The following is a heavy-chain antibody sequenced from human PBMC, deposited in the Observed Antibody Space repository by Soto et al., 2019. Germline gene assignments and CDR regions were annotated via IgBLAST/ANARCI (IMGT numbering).Heavy chain of an antibody. CDR3: ARTRSFTLGFYYDGMDV. Sequence: PVESLRNRGKGAGYSFASFWIGWVRQRPGKDLEWMGIIYPGDSDTRYSPSFQGQVTISADKSLRTAYLQWTSLKASDTALYYCARTRSFTLGFYYDGMDVWGQGTTVTVSS. V-gene: IGHV5-51*01. D-gene: IGHD6-6*01. J-gene: IGHJ6*02. CDR1: GYSFASFW. CDR2: IYPGDSDT.